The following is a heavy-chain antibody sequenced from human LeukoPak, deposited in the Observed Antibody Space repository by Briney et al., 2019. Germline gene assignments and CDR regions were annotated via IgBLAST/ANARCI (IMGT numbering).Heavy chain of an antibody. V-gene: IGHV3-7*01. CDR3: ARFKGFGRYYMDV. CDR2: IKQDGSEK. J-gene: IGHJ6*03. CDR1: GFTFSSYW. Sequence: PGRSLRLSCAASGFTFSSYWMSWVRQAPGKGLEWVANIKQDGSEKYYVDSVKGRFTISRDNAKNSLYLQMNSLRAEDTAVYYCARFKGFGRYYMDVWGKGTTVTVSS. D-gene: IGHD3-10*01.